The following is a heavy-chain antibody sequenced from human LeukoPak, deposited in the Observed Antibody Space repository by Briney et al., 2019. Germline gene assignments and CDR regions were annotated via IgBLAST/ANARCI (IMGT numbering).Heavy chain of an antibody. J-gene: IGHJ5*02. CDR3: ARYSSSLYNWFDP. CDR2: IIPILGIA. Sequence: GASVKVSCKASGGTFSSYAISWVRQAPGQGLEWMGRIIPILGIANYAQKFQGRVTITADKSTSSAYMELSSLRSEDTAVYYCARYSSSLYNWFDPWGQGTLVTVSS. D-gene: IGHD6-13*01. CDR1: GGTFSSYA. V-gene: IGHV1-69*04.